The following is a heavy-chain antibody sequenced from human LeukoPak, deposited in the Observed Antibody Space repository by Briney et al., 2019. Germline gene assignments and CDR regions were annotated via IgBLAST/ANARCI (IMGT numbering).Heavy chain of an antibody. V-gene: IGHV1-8*01. J-gene: IGHJ5*02. CDR2: MNPNSGNT. D-gene: IGHD6-13*01. Sequence: ASVKVSCKASGYTFTSYDINWVRQATGQGLEWMGWMNPNSGNTGYAQKFQGRVTMTRNTSISTAYMGLSSLRSEDTAVYYCARGGYSSSWHPLWGEFDPWGQGTLVTVSS. CDR3: ARGGYSSSWHPLWGEFDP. CDR1: GYTFTSYD.